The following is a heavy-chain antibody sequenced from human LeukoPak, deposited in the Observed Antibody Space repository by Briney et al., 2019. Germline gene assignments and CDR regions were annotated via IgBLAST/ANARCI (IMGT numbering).Heavy chain of an antibody. CDR1: GGSFSGYY. CDR3: ARALKVVVAATRWFDP. CDR2: INHSGST. D-gene: IGHD2-15*01. V-gene: IGHV4-34*01. J-gene: IGHJ5*02. Sequence: KPSETLSLTCAVYGGSFSGYYWSWIRQPPGKGLEWIGEINHSGSTNYNPSLKSRVTISVDTSKNQFSLKLSSVTAADTAVYYCARALKVVVAATRWFDPWGQGTLVTVSS.